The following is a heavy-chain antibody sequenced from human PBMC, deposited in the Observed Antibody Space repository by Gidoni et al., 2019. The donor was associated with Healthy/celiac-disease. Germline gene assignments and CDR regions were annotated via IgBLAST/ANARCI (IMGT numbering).Heavy chain of an antibody. Sequence: QVQLQASGPGLVTPSETLSLTCTVSGGSISSYYWSWIRQPPGKGLEWIGYIYYSGSTNYNPSLKSRVTISVDTSKNQFSLKLSSVTAADTAVYYCARLPEWELNFDYWGQGTLVTVSS. D-gene: IGHD1-26*01. CDR1: GGSISSYY. J-gene: IGHJ4*02. CDR2: IYYSGST. V-gene: IGHV4-59*08. CDR3: ARLPEWELNFDY.